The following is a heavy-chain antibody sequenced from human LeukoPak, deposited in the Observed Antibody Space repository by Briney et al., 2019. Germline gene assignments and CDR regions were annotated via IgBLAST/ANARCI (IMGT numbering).Heavy chain of an antibody. CDR2: IYSDGST. CDR1: GLTVSSNY. V-gene: IGHV3-53*01. CDR3: ASSGSYRFDY. J-gene: IGHJ4*02. D-gene: IGHD1-26*01. Sequence: GGSLRLSCAASGLTVSSNYMSWVRQAPGKGLEWVSVIYSDGSTYYADSVKGRFTISRDDSKNTLYLQMNSLRAEDTAVYYCASSGSYRFDYWGQGTLVTVSS.